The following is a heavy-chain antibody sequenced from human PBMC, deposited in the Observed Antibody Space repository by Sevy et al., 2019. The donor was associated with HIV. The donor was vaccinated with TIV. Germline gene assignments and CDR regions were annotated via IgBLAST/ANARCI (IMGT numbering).Heavy chain of an antibody. J-gene: IGHJ4*02. CDR3: AKDYGYCSSTACYTGEAY. CDR1: GFSFSTYD. Sequence: GGSLRLSCATSGFSFSTYDMHWVRQAPGKGLEWVAFIRNDGSNKNHADSVKGRFTISRDNSKNTLYLQMNSLRAEDSAIYYCAKDYGYCSSTACYTGEAYWGQGTLVTVSS. D-gene: IGHD2-2*02. V-gene: IGHV3-30*02. CDR2: IRNDGSNK.